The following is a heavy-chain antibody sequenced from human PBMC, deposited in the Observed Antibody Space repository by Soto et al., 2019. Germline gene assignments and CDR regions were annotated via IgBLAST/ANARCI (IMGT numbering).Heavy chain of an antibody. CDR3: ARDLRKGSYFDY. J-gene: IGHJ4*02. CDR1: GFIFSDYG. Sequence: GGSLRLSCAASGFIFSDYGMHWVRQAQGKGLEWVALILKDGSNKYSADSVKGRLTISRDNSKNTLYLQMNSLGAEDTAVYYCARDLRKGSYFDYWGQGALVTVSS. CDR2: ILKDGSNK. V-gene: IGHV3-33*05.